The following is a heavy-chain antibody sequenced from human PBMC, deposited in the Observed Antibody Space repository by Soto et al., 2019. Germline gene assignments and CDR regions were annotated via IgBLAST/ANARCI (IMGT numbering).Heavy chain of an antibody. D-gene: IGHD6-6*01. CDR3: ARTYSKDFSSSESDY. CDR1: DYTFTNYG. V-gene: IGHV1-18*01. CDR2: ISGYNGNT. J-gene: IGHJ4*02. Sequence: QVQLVQSGAEVKKPGASVKVSCKASDYTFTNYGISWVRQAPGQGLEWMGWISGYNGNTNSAQRLQGRVTMTTDTSTSTAYMALRSLRSNDTAVYYCARTYSKDFSSSESDYWGQGTLVTVSS.